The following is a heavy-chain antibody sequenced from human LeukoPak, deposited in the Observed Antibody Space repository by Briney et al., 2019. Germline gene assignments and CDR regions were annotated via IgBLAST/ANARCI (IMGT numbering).Heavy chain of an antibody. V-gene: IGHV4-59*08. D-gene: IGHD4-11*01. Sequence: SETLSLTCTVFGGSISGSYWSWIRQPPGKGLEWIGYIYYSETYYNPSLKSRVTISLDTSKNQFSLNLRFVTAADTAVYFCARAQGWGTVRTVYYYGMDVWGQGTTVTVSS. CDR2: IYYSET. CDR3: ARAQGWGTVRTVYYYGMDV. CDR1: GGSISGSY. J-gene: IGHJ6*02.